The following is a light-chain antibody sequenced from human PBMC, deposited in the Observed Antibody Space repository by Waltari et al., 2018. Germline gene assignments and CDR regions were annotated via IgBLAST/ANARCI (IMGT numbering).Light chain of an antibody. CDR3: QKHDRLPAT. V-gene: IGKV3-20*01. Sequence: EIVLTQYPDTLSLSPGERATLSCRASQSIGRYLVWYQQKSGQAPRLLIYGASTRASGIPDRFSGSGSGTDFSLTISRLEPEDFAVYHCQKHDRLPATFGQGTKVEIK. J-gene: IGKJ1*01. CDR1: QSIGRY. CDR2: GAS.